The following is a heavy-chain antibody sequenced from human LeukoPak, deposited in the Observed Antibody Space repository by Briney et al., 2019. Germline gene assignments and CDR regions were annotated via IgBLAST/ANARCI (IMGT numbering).Heavy chain of an antibody. J-gene: IGHJ4*02. CDR1: GFTFSTYG. CDR2: IWNDGTNQ. Sequence: PGGSLRLSCAASGFTFSTYGMHWARQAPGKGLEWVAYIWNDGTNQYYADSVKGRFTISRDNSKNTLYLQMNSLRAEDTAVYYCARAMRGYSYILEYWGQGTLVTVSS. D-gene: IGHD5-18*01. CDR3: ARAMRGYSYILEY. V-gene: IGHV3-33*01.